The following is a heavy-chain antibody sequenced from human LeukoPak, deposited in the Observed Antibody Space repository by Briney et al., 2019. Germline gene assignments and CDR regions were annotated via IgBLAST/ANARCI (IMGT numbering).Heavy chain of an antibody. CDR1: GYTFSSFG. CDR2: ISAYNGNT. Sequence: ASVKVSCKTSGYTFSSFGITWVRQAPGQGLEWMGWISAYNGNTNYVEKLRGRVTMTTDRSTATAYMELGSLTSDDTAMYYCALREDYDILTGLTSFDYWGQGTLVTVSS. CDR3: ALREDYDILTGLTSFDY. J-gene: IGHJ4*02. V-gene: IGHV1-18*01. D-gene: IGHD3-9*01.